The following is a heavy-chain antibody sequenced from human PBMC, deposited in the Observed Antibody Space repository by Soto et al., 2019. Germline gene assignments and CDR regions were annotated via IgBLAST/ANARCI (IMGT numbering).Heavy chain of an antibody. V-gene: IGHV1-46*03. D-gene: IGHD6-6*01. CDR3: ARDPYSSSSGIAVAAY. CDR2: INPSGGST. J-gene: IGHJ4*02. Sequence: ASVKVSCKAPGYTFTSYYMHWVRQAPGQGLEWMGIINPSGGSTSYAQKFQGRVTMTRDTSTSTVYMELSSLRSEDTAVYYCARDPYSSSSGIAVAAYWGQGTLVTVSS. CDR1: GYTFTSYY.